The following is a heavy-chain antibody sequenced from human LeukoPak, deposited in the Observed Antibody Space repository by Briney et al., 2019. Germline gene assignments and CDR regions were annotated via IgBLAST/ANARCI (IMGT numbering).Heavy chain of an antibody. D-gene: IGHD5-12*01. CDR3: AKASGYDPLDY. V-gene: IGHV3-23*01. CDR2: ISGSGGSI. J-gene: IGHJ4*02. CDR1: GFTFSSYA. Sequence: GGSLRLSCAASGFTFSSYAMSWVRQAPGKGLEWVSRISGSGGSIYYADSVKGRFTISRDKSKNTLYLQMNSLRAEDTAVYYCAKASGYDPLDYWGQGTLVTVSS.